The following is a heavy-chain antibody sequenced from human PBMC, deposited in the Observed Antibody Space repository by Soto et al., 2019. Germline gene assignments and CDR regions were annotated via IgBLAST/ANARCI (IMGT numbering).Heavy chain of an antibody. CDR2: INWDGGST. D-gene: IGHD6-13*01. CDR3: VIFVGKRGWSSSPEYYFDY. Sequence: GGSLRLSCAASGFTFDDYTMHWVRQAPGKGLERVSLINWDGGSTYYADTVKGRFTISRDNIKNSLYLQMNSLRTEDTALYYCVIFVGKRGWSSSPEYYFDYWGQGTLVTVSS. V-gene: IGHV3-43*01. CDR1: GFTFDDYT. J-gene: IGHJ4*02.